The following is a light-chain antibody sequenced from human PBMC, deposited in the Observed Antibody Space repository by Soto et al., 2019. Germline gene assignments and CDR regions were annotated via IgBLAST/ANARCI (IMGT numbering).Light chain of an antibody. Sequence: DIQMTQSPSTLSAFVGDRVTITCRASQSIGSWLAWYQQKPGKAPKLLIYDASSLESGVPSRFSGSGSGTEFTLTISSLQPDDFATYYCLQDYNYPLTFGGGTKVDIK. J-gene: IGKJ4*01. CDR1: QSIGSW. CDR3: LQDYNYPLT. V-gene: IGKV1-5*01. CDR2: DAS.